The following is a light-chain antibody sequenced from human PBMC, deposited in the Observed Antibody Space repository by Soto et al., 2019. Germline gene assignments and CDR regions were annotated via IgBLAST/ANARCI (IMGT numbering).Light chain of an antibody. CDR1: SSDVGGYNY. J-gene: IGLJ2*01. V-gene: IGLV2-8*01. CDR2: EVS. Sequence: QSVLTQPPSASGSPGQSVTISCTGTSSDVGGYNYVSWYQQHPGKAPKLMIYEVSKRPSGVPDRFSGSKSGNTASLTVSGLQAEDEADYYCSSYAGSXVVXXGGTKLTVL. CDR3: SSYAGSXVV.